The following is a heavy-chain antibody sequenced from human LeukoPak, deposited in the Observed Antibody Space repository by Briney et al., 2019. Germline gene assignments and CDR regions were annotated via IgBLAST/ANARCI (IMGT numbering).Heavy chain of an antibody. V-gene: IGHV3-23*01. J-gene: IGHJ6*03. CDR1: GFTFASYG. Sequence: GGSLRLSCAASGFTFASYGMTWVRQAPGKGLEWVSAISGSGGSTYYADSVKGRFTISRDNSKNTLYLQMNSLRAEDTAVYYCAKRRGLELLYYYYMDVWGKGTTVTVSS. D-gene: IGHD1-7*01. CDR2: ISGSGGST. CDR3: AKRRGLELLYYYYMDV.